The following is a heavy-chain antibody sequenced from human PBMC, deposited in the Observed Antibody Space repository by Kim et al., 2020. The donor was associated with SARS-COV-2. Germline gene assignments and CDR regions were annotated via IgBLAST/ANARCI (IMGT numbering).Heavy chain of an antibody. D-gene: IGHD3-22*01. J-gene: IGHJ4*02. Sequence: VKGRFTLSRDNAKNSLYLQMNSLRAEDTAVYYCARDLYYYDSSGYGLGGYWGQGTLVTVSS. V-gene: IGHV3-11*06. CDR3: ARDLYYYDSSGYGLGGY.